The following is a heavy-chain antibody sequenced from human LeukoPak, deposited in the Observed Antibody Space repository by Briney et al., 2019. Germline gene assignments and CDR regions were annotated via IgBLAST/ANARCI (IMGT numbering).Heavy chain of an antibody. CDR2: ISSSGSTI. J-gene: IGHJ1*01. Sequence: GGSLRLSCAASGFTFSSYEMNWVRQAPGKGLEWVSYISSSGSTIYYADSVKGRFTISRDNAKNSLYLQMNSLRAEDTAVYYCARSNYYDSSGHLTQYFQHWARAPWSPSPQ. D-gene: IGHD3-22*01. V-gene: IGHV3-48*03. CDR1: GFTFSSYE. CDR3: ARSNYYDSSGHLTQYFQH.